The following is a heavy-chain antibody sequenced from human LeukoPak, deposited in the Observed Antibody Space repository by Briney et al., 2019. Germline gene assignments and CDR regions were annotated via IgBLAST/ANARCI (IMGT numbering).Heavy chain of an antibody. Sequence: GESLKISCKGSGYSFTSYWISWVRQMPGKGLEWMGRIDPSDSYTNYSPSFQGHVTISADKSISTAYLQWSSLKASDTAMYYCAREGPIVVVPAAMGSSNWFDPWGQGTLSPSPQ. V-gene: IGHV5-10-1*01. D-gene: IGHD2-2*01. CDR3: AREGPIVVVPAAMGSSNWFDP. CDR1: GYSFTSYW. CDR2: IDPSDSYT. J-gene: IGHJ5*02.